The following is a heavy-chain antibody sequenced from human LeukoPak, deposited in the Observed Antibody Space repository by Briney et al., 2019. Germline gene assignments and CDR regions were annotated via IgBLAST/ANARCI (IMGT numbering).Heavy chain of an antibody. V-gene: IGHV3-7*01. CDR1: GFTFVDFY. CDR3: ARAMPGVVVNYFDY. D-gene: IGHD2-2*01. Sequence: GGSLRLSCKASGFTFVDFYMSWVRQAPGKGLEWVANIDAAGKDRYYADSVKGRFTISRDNINNSLYLDMTSLRAEDTATYFCARAMPGVVVNYFDYWGQGVLVPVSS. CDR2: IDAAGKDR. J-gene: IGHJ4*01.